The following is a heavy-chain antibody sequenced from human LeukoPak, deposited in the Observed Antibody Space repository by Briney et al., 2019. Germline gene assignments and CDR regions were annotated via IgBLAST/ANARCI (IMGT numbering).Heavy chain of an antibody. CDR1: GFTFSDYP. CDR2: IGPHGRTT. V-gene: IGHV3-64D*09. D-gene: IGHD3-22*01. J-gene: IGHJ4*02. CDR3: VRETYYSDTSTHFLFDY. Sequence: GGSLRLSCSASGFTFSDYPMHWVRQAPGKGLEFLSPIGPHGRTTYYADSVKGRFTVSRDNSNNRLSLQMSGLSAEDTAVYYCVRETYYSDTSTHFLFDYWGQGTLVTVSS.